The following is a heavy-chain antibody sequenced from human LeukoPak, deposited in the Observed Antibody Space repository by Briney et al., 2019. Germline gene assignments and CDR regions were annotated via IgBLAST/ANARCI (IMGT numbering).Heavy chain of an antibody. CDR2: ISYDGSNK. CDR3: AKDLGSGGSSVEDY. D-gene: IGHD2-15*01. Sequence: GGSLRLSCAASGFTFSSYGMHWVRQAPGKGLEWVAVISYDGSNKYFADSVKGRFTISRDNSKNTLYLQMNSLRAEDTAVYYCAKDLGSGGSSVEDYWGQGTLVTVSS. CDR1: GFTFSSYG. J-gene: IGHJ4*02. V-gene: IGHV3-30*18.